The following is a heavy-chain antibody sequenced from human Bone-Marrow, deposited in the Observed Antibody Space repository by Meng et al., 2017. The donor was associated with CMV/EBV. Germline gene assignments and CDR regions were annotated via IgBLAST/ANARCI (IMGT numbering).Heavy chain of an antibody. D-gene: IGHD3-3*01. CDR2: INPSGGST. V-gene: IGHV1-46*01. Sequence: ASVKVSCKASGYTFTSYYMHWVRQAPGQGLEWMGIINPSGGSTSYAQKFQGRVTMTRDTSTSTVYMELSSLRSEDTAVYYCVRDRKIFGVVIATYYYYGMDVWGQGTTVTVSS. J-gene: IGHJ6*02. CDR3: VRDRKIFGVVIATYYYYGMDV. CDR1: GYTFTSYY.